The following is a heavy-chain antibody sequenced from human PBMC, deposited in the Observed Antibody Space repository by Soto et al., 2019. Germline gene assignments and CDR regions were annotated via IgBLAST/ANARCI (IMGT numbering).Heavy chain of an antibody. CDR1: GGSISSYY. D-gene: IGHD4-17*01. V-gene: IGHV4-59*08. J-gene: IGHJ4*02. CDR3: ARLYGGTLDY. CDR2: IYYSGST. Sequence: SETLSLTCTVSGGSISSYYWSWIRQPPGKGLEWIGYIYYSGSTNYNPSLKSRVTISVDTSENQFSLKLSSVTAADTAVYYCARLYGGTLDYWGQGTLVTVSS.